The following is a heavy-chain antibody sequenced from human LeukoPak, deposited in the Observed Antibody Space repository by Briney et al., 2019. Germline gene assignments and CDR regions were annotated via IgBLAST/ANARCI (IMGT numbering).Heavy chain of an antibody. CDR2: IYYSGST. CDR1: GGSISSGGYY. V-gene: IGHV4-31*03. CDR3: ATDTSGRYDSRFNWFDP. Sequence: SETLSLTCTVSGGSISSGGYYWSWIRQHPGKGLEWIGYIYYSGSTYYNPSLKSRVTISVDTSKNQFSLKLSSVTAADTAVYYCATDTSGRYDSRFNWFDPWGQGTLVTVSS. D-gene: IGHD3-22*01. J-gene: IGHJ5*02.